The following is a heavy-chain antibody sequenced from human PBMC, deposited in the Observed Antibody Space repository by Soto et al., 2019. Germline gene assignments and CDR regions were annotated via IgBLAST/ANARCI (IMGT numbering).Heavy chain of an antibody. D-gene: IGHD2-2*01. CDR3: AREGPNYCSSTSCRGRNYFDY. CDR1: GFTFSSYS. Sequence: GGSLRLSCAASGFTFSSYSMNWVRQAPGKGLEWVSSISSSSSYIYYADSVKGRFTISRDNAKNSLYLQMNSLRAEDTAVYYCAREGPNYCSSTSCRGRNYFDYWGQGTLVTVSS. J-gene: IGHJ4*02. V-gene: IGHV3-21*01. CDR2: ISSSSSYI.